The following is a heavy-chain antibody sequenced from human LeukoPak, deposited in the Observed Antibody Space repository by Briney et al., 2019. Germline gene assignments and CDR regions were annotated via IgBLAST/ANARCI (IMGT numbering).Heavy chain of an antibody. CDR1: GFTFSSYG. J-gene: IGHJ4*02. CDR3: ARPARIAVAGTLDY. CDR2: IWYDGSNK. D-gene: IGHD6-19*01. V-gene: IGHV3-33*01. Sequence: PGRSLRLSCAASGFTFSSYGMHWVRQAPGKGLEWVANIWYDGSNKYYADSVKGRFTISRDNSKNTLYLQMNSLRAEDTAVYYCARPARIAVAGTLDYWGQGTLVTVSS.